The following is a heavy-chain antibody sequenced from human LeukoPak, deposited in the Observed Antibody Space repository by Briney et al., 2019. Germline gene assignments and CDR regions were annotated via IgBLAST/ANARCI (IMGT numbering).Heavy chain of an antibody. J-gene: IGHJ5*02. CDR3: AREGETVTTHWFDP. CDR1: GGTFSSYA. Sequence: SVKVSCKASGGTFSSYAISWVRQAPGQGLEWMGGIIPIFGTANYAQKFQGRVTITADESTSTAYMELSSLRFEDTAVYYCAREGETVTTHWFDPWGQGTLVTVSS. D-gene: IGHD4-17*01. V-gene: IGHV1-69*13. CDR2: IIPIFGTA.